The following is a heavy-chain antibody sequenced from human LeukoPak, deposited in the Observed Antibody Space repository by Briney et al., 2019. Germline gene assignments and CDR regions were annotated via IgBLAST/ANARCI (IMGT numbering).Heavy chain of an antibody. CDR3: AKGLRLRYFDWLPSDDAFDI. Sequence: PGGSLRLSCAASGFTFDDYGMSWVRQAPGKGLEWVSGINWNGGSTGYADSVKGRFTISGDNAKNSLYLQMNSLRAEDTAVYYCAKGLRLRYFDWLPSDDAFDIWGQGTMVTVSS. CDR1: GFTFDDYG. D-gene: IGHD3-9*01. CDR2: INWNGGST. J-gene: IGHJ3*02. V-gene: IGHV3-20*04.